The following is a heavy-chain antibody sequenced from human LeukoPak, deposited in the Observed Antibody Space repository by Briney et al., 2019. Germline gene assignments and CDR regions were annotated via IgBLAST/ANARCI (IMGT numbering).Heavy chain of an antibody. V-gene: IGHV4-39*07. CDR1: GGSISSSSYY. CDR2: IYYSGST. J-gene: IGHJ5*02. Sequence: SETLSLTCTVSGGSISSSSYYWGWIRQPPGKGLEWIGSIYYSGSTYYNPSLKSRVTISVDTSKNQFSLKLNSVTAADTAVYYCARDRNWVNWFDPWGQGTLVTVSS. D-gene: IGHD7-27*01. CDR3: ARDRNWVNWFDP.